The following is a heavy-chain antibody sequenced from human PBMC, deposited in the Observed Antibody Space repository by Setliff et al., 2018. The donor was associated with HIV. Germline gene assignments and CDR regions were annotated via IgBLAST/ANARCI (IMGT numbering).Heavy chain of an antibody. CDR1: GDTNPSDA. Sequence: GASVKVSCKASGDTNPSDAISWVRQAPGQGLEWMGWISGYNGNTKYAQNMQGRGTMTTDTSTTTAYMELRSLRSDATAVYYCATITVAGTGAFDIWGQGTMVTVSS. D-gene: IGHD6-19*01. V-gene: IGHV1-18*01. J-gene: IGHJ3*02. CDR3: ATITVAGTGAFDI. CDR2: ISGYNGNT.